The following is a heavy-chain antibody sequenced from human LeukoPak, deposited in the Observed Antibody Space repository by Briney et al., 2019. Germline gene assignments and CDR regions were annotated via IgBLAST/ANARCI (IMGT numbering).Heavy chain of an antibody. CDR3: ARDLPTSYGMDV. J-gene: IGHJ6*02. CDR2: INPNSGGT. V-gene: IGHV1-2*02. CDR1: GYTFTGYY. Sequence: ASVKVSCKASGYTFTGYYMHWVRQAPGQGLEWMGWINPNSGGTNYGQKFQGRVTMTRDTSISTAYMELSRLRSDDTAVYYCARDLPTSYGMDVWGQGTTVTVSS.